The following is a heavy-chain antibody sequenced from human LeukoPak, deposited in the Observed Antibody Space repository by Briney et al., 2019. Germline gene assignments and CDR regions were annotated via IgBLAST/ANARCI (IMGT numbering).Heavy chain of an antibody. V-gene: IGHV1-2*02. CDR2: INPNSGGT. J-gene: IGHJ4*02. Sequence: ASVKVSCKASGYTFTGHYMHWVRQAPGQGLEWMGWINPNSGGTNYAQKFQGRVTMTRDTSINTAYMELSRLRSDDTAVYFCASVHRPYTYGLGPFDNWGQGTLVTVSS. CDR1: GYTFTGHY. CDR3: ASVHRPYTYGLGPFDN. D-gene: IGHD5-18*01.